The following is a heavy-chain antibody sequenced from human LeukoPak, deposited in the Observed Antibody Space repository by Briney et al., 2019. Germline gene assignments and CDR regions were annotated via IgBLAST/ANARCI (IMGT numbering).Heavy chain of an antibody. Sequence: SETLSLTCTVSGGSISSSSYYWGWIRQPPGKGLEWIGSIYYSGSTYYNPSLKSRVTISVDTSKNQFSLKLSSVTAADTAVYYCARRRYSSGWYTHTAGCFQHWGQGTLVTVSS. V-gene: IGHV4-39*07. CDR1: GGSISSSSYY. D-gene: IGHD6-19*01. CDR3: ARRRYSSGWYTHTAGCFQH. CDR2: IYYSGST. J-gene: IGHJ1*01.